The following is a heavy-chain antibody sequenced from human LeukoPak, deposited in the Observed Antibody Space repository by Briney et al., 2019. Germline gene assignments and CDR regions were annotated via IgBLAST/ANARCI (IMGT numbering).Heavy chain of an antibody. V-gene: IGHV4-39*01. D-gene: IGHD5-24*01. CDR2: IYYSGST. J-gene: IGHJ4*02. Sequence: SVTLSLTCTVSGDSISSSSYSWGWIRQPPGKGLEWIGIIYYSGSTYYNPSLKSRVTISVDTSKNQFSLRLSSVTAADTAVYYCAESRRRIETFDYWGQGTLVTVSS. CDR3: AESRRRIETFDY. CDR1: GDSISSSSYS.